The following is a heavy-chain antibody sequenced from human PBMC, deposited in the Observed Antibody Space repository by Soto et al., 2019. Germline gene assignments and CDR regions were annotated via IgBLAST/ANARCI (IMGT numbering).Heavy chain of an antibody. CDR1: GGSISNFY. J-gene: IGHJ6*03. Sequence: SETLSLTRTVSGGSISNFYWSWIRQPPGKGLEWIGYVYYTGSTSYNPSLKRRVTFSADSSRGQFSLRLNSVTAADTAVYYCARTVLGPDLLADSFVDYYYYMDVWGQGTTVTVSS. CDR2: VYYTGST. CDR3: ARTVLGPDLLADSFVDYYYYMDV. D-gene: IGHD3-9*01. V-gene: IGHV4-59*08.